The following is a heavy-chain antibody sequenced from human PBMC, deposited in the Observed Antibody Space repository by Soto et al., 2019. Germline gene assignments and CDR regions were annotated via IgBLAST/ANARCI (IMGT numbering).Heavy chain of an antibody. Sequence: KVSCKASGYTFTSYWISWVRQMPGKGLEWMGRIDPSDSYTNYSPSFQGHVTISADKSISTAYLQWSSLKASDTAMYYCARHGYYDSSGFPSPFDYWGQGTLVTVSS. J-gene: IGHJ4*02. CDR1: GYTFTSYW. V-gene: IGHV5-10-1*01. CDR3: ARHGYYDSSGFPSPFDY. CDR2: IDPSDSYT. D-gene: IGHD3-22*01.